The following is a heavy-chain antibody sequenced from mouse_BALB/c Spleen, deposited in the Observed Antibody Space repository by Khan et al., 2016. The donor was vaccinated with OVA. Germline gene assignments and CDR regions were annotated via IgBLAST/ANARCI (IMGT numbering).Heavy chain of an antibody. J-gene: IGHJ3*01. V-gene: IGHV1-9*01. CDR2: ILPGSGST. CDR1: GYTFSSYW. CDR3: ARYDGSSYWFAY. Sequence: VQLQQSGAELMKPGASVKISCKATGYTFSSYWIEWVKQRPGHGLEWIGEILPGSGSTNYNEKFKGKATFTAETSTNTAYMQLSSLNSEDSAGYYWARYDGSSYWFAYWGQGTLVTVSA. D-gene: IGHD1-1*01.